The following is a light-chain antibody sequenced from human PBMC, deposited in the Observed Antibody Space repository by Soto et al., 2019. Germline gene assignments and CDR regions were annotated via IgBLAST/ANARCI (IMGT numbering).Light chain of an antibody. V-gene: IGKV3-15*01. Sequence: EIVMTQSPATLSVSPGERATLSCRASQSVGSNLARYQQKPSQAPRLLIYASSTRATVIPARFSCSGSGTEFTLTISSLQSEDFAVYYCQQYNNWPPITFGQGTRLEIK. J-gene: IGKJ5*01. CDR1: QSVGSN. CDR2: ASS. CDR3: QQYNNWPPIT.